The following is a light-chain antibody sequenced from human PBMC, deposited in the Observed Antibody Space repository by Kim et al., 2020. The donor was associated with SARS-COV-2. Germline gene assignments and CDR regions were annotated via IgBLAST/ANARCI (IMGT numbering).Light chain of an antibody. J-gene: IGLJ1*01. V-gene: IGLV2-14*04. CDR3: SSYTSIGKYV. CDR2: DVI. CDR1: SSDVGCHNY. Sequence: GQSITIACTGTSSDVGCHNYVSWYQQHPGKAPKLMIYDVIKRPSGASSRFSGSKSDNTASLTISGLQAEDEADYYCSSYTSIGKYVFGTGTKVTV.